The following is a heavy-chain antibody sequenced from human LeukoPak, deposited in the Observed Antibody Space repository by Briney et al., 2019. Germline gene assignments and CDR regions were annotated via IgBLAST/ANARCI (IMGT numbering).Heavy chain of an antibody. D-gene: IGHD2-2*01. J-gene: IGHJ4*02. CDR3: ARGTSAPAAIKPDY. V-gene: IGHV3-30*04. Sequence: GGSRRRSCAASGFTFSSYAMHWVRQAPGKGLEWVAVISYDGSNKYYADSVKGRFTISRDNSKNTLYLQMNSLRAEDTAVYYCARGTSAPAAIKPDYWGQGTLVTVSS. CDR2: ISYDGSNK. CDR1: GFTFSSYA.